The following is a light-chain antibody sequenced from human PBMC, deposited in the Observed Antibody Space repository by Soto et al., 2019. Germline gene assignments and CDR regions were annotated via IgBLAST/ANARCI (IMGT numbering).Light chain of an antibody. CDR3: SQKTSTPPPVV. J-gene: IGLJ7*02. Sequence: QSALTQPASVSGSPGQSITISCTGSSSDVGYHNYVSWYQHHPGKAPKLLIYEVSNRPSGVSNRSSGSKSRNTAPLTISGPKPGGEADFYRSQKTSTPPPVVLGGGPKPPAL. V-gene: IGLV2-14*01. CDR1: SSDVGYHNY. CDR2: EVS.